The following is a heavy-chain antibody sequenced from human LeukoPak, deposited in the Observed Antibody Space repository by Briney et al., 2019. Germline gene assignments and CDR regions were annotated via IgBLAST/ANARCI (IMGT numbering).Heavy chain of an antibody. D-gene: IGHD6-13*01. J-gene: IGHJ3*02. CDR2: INPNSGGT. Sequence: APVKVSCKASGYTFTGYYMHWVRQAPGQGLEWMGWINPNSGGTNYAQKFQGRVTMTRDTSISTAYMELSRLRSDDTAVYYCASGIAAAATAFDIWGQGTMVTVSS. V-gene: IGHV1-2*02. CDR3: ASGIAAAATAFDI. CDR1: GYTFTGYY.